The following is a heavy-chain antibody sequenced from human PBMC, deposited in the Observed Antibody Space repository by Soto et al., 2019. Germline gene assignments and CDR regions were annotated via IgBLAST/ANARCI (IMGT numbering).Heavy chain of an antibody. Sequence: ASVKVSCKASGYTFTSYYMHWVRQAPGQGLEWMGIINPSGGSTSYAQKFQGRVTMTRDTSTSTVYMELSSLRSEDTAVYYCAREFVAIGPGYYGMDVWGQGTTVTVSS. CDR1: GYTFTSYY. D-gene: IGHD2-21*01. J-gene: IGHJ6*02. CDR3: AREFVAIGPGYYGMDV. V-gene: IGHV1-46*01. CDR2: INPSGGST.